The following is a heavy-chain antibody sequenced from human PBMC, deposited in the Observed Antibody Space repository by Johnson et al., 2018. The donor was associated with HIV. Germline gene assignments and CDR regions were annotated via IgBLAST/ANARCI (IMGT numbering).Heavy chain of an antibody. CDR1: GFTFSSYG. Sequence: QEQLVESGGGVVQPGGSLRLSCVASGFTFSSYGMHWVRQAPGTGLEWVAFIRYDGSNKYYADSVKGRFTISRDNSANTLYLQMNSLRAEDTAVFYCAKRVSGWNFGVDAFDIWGQGTMVTVSS. J-gene: IGHJ3*02. D-gene: IGHD6-19*01. CDR2: IRYDGSNK. CDR3: AKRVSGWNFGVDAFDI. V-gene: IGHV3-30*02.